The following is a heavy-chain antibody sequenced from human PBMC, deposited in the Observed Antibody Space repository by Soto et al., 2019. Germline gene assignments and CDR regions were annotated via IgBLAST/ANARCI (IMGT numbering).Heavy chain of an antibody. CDR2: ISGGGGTT. V-gene: IGHV3-23*01. CDR1: GFTFSSHV. J-gene: IGHJ6*02. CDR3: ARGPRAPPPHDYGMDV. Sequence: SLRLSCAASGFTFSSHVMNWVRQAPGKGLEWVAAISGGGGTTYYGDSVEGRFTMSRDNSKNTLYLQMNSLRADDTAVYYCARGPRAPPPHDYGMDVWGQGTTVTVSS.